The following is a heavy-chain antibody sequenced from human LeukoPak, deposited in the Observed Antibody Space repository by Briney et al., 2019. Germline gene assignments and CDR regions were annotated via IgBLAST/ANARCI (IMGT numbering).Heavy chain of an antibody. Sequence: GSLRLSCTASGFTFSNYWMSWVRQAPGKGLEWVAYIRKDGYRIYYGDSVKGRFTISRDNAQNSVYLQMNSLRVEDTALYFCARDMGITGADDLWGQGILVTVAS. CDR2: IRKDGYRI. CDR3: ARDMGITGADDL. J-gene: IGHJ5*02. V-gene: IGHV3-7*01. CDR1: GFTFSNYW. D-gene: IGHD6-13*01.